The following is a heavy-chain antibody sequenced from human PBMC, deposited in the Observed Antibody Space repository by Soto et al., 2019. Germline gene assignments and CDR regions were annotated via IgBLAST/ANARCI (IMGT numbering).Heavy chain of an antibody. Sequence: SQTLSLTCAISGDSVSSNSAAWNWIRQSPSRGLEWLGRTYYRSRWYYGYAVSVKSRITIKPDTSKDQFSLQLNSVTPEDAAVYYCARIHSSSSSDMDVWGQGTTVTVSS. CDR1: GDSVSSNSAA. CDR2: TYYRSRWYY. D-gene: IGHD6-6*01. CDR3: ARIHSSSSSDMDV. J-gene: IGHJ6*02. V-gene: IGHV6-1*01.